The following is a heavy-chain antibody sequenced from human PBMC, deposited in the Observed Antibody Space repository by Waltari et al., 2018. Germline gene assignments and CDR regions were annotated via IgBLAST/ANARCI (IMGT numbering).Heavy chain of an antibody. CDR3: ARDPWVSKNSGSSDY. V-gene: IGHV4-39*07. CDR2: IYYRGST. Sequence: QLQLQESGPGLVKPSETLSLTCTVSGGSISISSYYWGWIRPPPGKGLDWIGSIYYRGSTDYNPSLKSRVTISVDTSKNHVCLELSSVTAADTAVYYCARDPWVSKNSGSSDYWGQGTLVTVSS. CDR1: GGSISISSYY. J-gene: IGHJ4*02. D-gene: IGHD1-26*01.